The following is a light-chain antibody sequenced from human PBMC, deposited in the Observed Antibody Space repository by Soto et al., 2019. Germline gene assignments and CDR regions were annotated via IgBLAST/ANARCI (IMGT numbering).Light chain of an antibody. CDR2: GAS. V-gene: IGKV3-20*01. J-gene: IGKJ3*01. CDR1: QSVSSSY. Sequence: EIVLTQSPGTLSLSPGERATLSCRASQSVSSSYLAWYQQKPGQAPSLLIYGASSRATGIPDRFSGSGSGTDFTLTISRLEPDDFAVYYCQQYGSSLLFTFGPGAKVDI. CDR3: QQYGSSLLFT.